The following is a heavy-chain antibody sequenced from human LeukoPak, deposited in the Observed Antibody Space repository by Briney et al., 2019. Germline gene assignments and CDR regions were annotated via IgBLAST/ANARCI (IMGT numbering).Heavy chain of an antibody. Sequence: GGSLRLSCVVSGFSFSSFEMNWVRQAPGKGREWVSYISSSFAITYPDSVRGRFTISRDHARDSLYLEMNSLRVEDTAVYYCARSLSGYNTVPFFEQWGQGALVTVS. CDR3: ARSLSGYNTVPFFEQ. V-gene: IGHV3-48*03. CDR2: ISSSFAI. D-gene: IGHD5-12*01. J-gene: IGHJ4*02. CDR1: GFSFSSFE.